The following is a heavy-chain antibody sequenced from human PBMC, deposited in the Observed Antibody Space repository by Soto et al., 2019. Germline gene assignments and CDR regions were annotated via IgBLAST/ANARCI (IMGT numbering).Heavy chain of an antibody. Sequence: QVQLVQSGAELKKPGSSVKVSCKASGDTFSFYTINWVRQAPGLGLEWMGRVNPILSMSNYAPKFQGRVTMTAYKSTSTASMELLSLRSEDTAFYYCATSYGSGYRAFDYWGQGARVTVSS. J-gene: IGHJ4*02. V-gene: IGHV1-69*02. D-gene: IGHD3-10*01. CDR3: ATSYGSGYRAFDY. CDR2: VNPILSMS. CDR1: GDTFSFYT.